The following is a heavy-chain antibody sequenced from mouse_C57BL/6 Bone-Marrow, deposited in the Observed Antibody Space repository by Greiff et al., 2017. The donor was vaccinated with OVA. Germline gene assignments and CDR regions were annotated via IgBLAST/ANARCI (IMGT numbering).Heavy chain of an antibody. CDR2: IRLKSDNYAT. Sequence: EVKLVESGGGLVQPGGSMKLSCVASGFTFSNYWMNWVRQSPEKGLEWVAQIRLKSDNYATHYAESVKGRFTISRDDSKSSVYLQMNNLRAEDTGIYYCTEYYYGSSSWYFDVWGTGTTVTVSS. CDR1: GFTFSNYW. D-gene: IGHD1-1*01. CDR3: TEYYYGSSSWYFDV. J-gene: IGHJ1*03. V-gene: IGHV6-3*01.